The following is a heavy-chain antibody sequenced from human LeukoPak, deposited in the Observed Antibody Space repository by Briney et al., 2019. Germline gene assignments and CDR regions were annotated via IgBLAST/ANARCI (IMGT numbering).Heavy chain of an antibody. CDR1: GGSFSGYY. CDR2: INHSGST. CDR3: ARVGGTYAFDI. Sequence: SETLSLTCAVYGGSFSGYYWSWIRPPPGKGLEWIGEINHSGSTNYNPSLKSRVTISVDTSKNQFSLKLSSVTAADTAVYYCARVGGTYAFDIWGQGTMVTVS. J-gene: IGHJ3*02. V-gene: IGHV4-34*01. D-gene: IGHD2-15*01.